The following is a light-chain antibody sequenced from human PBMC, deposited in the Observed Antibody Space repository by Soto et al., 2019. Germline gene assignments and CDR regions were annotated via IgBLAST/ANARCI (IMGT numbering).Light chain of an antibody. V-gene: IGLV2-8*01. Sequence: QSALTQPPSASGSPGQSVTISCTGTSSDVGGYDYVSWYQHHPGKAPKLMIYEVTKRPSGVPDRFSGYKSGNTASLTVSGLRAEDEADYYCSSYAGSNLYVFGTGTKVTVL. CDR2: EVT. CDR1: SSDVGGYDY. CDR3: SSYAGSNLYV. J-gene: IGLJ1*01.